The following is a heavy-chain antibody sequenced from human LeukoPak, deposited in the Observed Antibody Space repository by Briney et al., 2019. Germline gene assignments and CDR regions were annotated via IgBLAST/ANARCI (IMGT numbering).Heavy chain of an antibody. Sequence: GGSLRLSCEASGFTFDDYVMSWVRQAAGKGLEWVSAITNWNGGSTGYAGSVRGRFTVSRDNAKNSLYLQMNSLRAEDTALYYCARCSRSSTDCYSAFDIWGQGTVVTVSS. V-gene: IGHV3-20*04. CDR1: GFTFDDYV. D-gene: IGHD2-2*02. CDR3: ARCSRSSTDCYSAFDI. CDR2: ITNWNGGST. J-gene: IGHJ3*02.